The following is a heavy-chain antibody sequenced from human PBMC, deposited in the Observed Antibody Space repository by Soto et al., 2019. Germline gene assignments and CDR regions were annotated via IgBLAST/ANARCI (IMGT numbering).Heavy chain of an antibody. CDR2: IKSKTDGGTT. V-gene: IGHV3-15*01. J-gene: IGHJ4*02. D-gene: IGHD2-2*01. Sequence: GGSLRLSCAASGFTFSNAWMSWVRQAPGKGLEWVGRIKSKTDGGTTDYAAPVKGRFTISRDDSKNTLYLQMNSLKTEDTAVYYCTTDLLTHCSSTSCYLPYYFDYWGQGTLVTVSS. CDR1: GFTFSNAW. CDR3: TTDLLTHCSSTSCYLPYYFDY.